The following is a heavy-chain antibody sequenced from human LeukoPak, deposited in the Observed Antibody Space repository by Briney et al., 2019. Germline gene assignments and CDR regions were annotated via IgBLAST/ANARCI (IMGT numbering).Heavy chain of an antibody. CDR1: GFTFRSYW. CDR2: IKHDGSEK. J-gene: IGHJ4*02. CDR3: ARGEGGDFDY. Sequence: PGGSLRLSCAASGFTFRSYWMSWVRQAPGKGLEWVANIKHDGSEKYYVDSVKGRFTISRDNAKSSLYVQMNSLRAEDTAFYYCARGEGGDFDYWGQGTLVTVSS. D-gene: IGHD3-16*01. V-gene: IGHV3-7*04.